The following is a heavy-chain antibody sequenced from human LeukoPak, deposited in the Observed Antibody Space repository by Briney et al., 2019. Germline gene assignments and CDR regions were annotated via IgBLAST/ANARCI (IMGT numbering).Heavy chain of an antibody. CDR2: INGDGSDT. Sequence: TGGSLRLSCAASGFTFSGYWMHLARQSPGKGLVWVSCINGDGSDTRYADSVKGRFTISRDNAKNTLYLQMNSLRVEDTAVYYCARDPRNKGFDPWGQGTLVTVSS. D-gene: IGHD1/OR15-1a*01. CDR1: GFTFSGYW. J-gene: IGHJ5*02. V-gene: IGHV3-74*01. CDR3: ARDPRNKGFDP.